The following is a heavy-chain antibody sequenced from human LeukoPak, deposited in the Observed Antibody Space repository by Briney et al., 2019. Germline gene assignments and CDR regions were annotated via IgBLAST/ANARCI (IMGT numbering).Heavy chain of an antibody. CDR1: GGSISSGDYY. D-gene: IGHD1-26*01. CDR3: ARVQGVGATYFDY. Sequence: SETLSLTCTVSGGSISSGDYYWSWIRQPPGKGLEWIGYIYYSGSTYYNPSLKSRVAISVDTSKNQFSLKLSSVTAADTAVYYCARVQGVGATYFDYWGQGTLVTVSS. CDR2: IYYSGST. V-gene: IGHV4-30-4*08. J-gene: IGHJ4*02.